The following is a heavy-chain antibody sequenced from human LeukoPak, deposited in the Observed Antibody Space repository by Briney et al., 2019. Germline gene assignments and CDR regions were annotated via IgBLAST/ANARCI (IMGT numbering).Heavy chain of an antibody. D-gene: IGHD5-12*01. CDR3: ARVVYSGYDFRGAMDV. Sequence: SETLSLTCTVSGGSISSGSYYWSWIRQPPGKGLEWIGRIYASGITKYNPSLKSRVTISVDTSKNQFSLNLSSVTAADTAVYYCARVVYSGYDFRGAMDVWGKGTTVTVSS. CDR1: GGSISSGSYY. V-gene: IGHV4-61*02. CDR2: IYASGIT. J-gene: IGHJ6*03.